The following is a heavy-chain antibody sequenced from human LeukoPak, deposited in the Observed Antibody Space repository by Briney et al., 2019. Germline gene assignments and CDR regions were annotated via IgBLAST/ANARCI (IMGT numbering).Heavy chain of an antibody. CDR3: ATSHSGSYSYYYGMDV. CDR2: IYHSGGT. V-gene: IGHV4-38-2*02. J-gene: IGHJ6*02. D-gene: IGHD3-10*01. Sequence: SETLSLTCTVSGYSISSGYYWGWIRQPPGKGLEWIGSIYHSGGTYYNPSLKSRVTISVDTSKNQLSLKLSSVTAADTAVYYCATSHSGSYSYYYGMDVWGQGTTVTVSS. CDR1: GYSISSGYY.